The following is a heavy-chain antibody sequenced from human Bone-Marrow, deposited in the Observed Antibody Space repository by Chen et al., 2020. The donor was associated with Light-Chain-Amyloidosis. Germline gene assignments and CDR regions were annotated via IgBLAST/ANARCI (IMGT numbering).Heavy chain of an antibody. CDR1: GFTFRMYG. CDR2: MSDDGSNE. Sequence: QVQLVESGGGVVQPGRSLRLPCAAPGFTFRMYGMHWVRQAPGKGLEWVAGMSDDGSNEYYIDSVKGRFTISRDNSKNTLHLQINRLRVEDTAVYYCAREFYSFGFDPWGQGTLVTVSS. J-gene: IGHJ5*02. V-gene: IGHV3-30*03. D-gene: IGHD3-3*01. CDR3: AREFYSFGFDP.